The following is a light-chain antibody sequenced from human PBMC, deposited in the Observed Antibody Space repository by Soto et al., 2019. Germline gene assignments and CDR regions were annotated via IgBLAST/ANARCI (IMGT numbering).Light chain of an antibody. J-gene: IGKJ1*01. V-gene: IGKV3-20*01. CDR1: QSVSSSY. CDR2: GAS. Sequence: EIVMTQSPATLSVSPGDRATLSCRASQSVSSSYLAWYQQKPGQAPRLLIYGASSRATGIPDRFSGSGSGTDFTLTISRLEPEDFAVYYCQQYNNWPMWTFGQGTKVDIK. CDR3: QQYNNWPMWT.